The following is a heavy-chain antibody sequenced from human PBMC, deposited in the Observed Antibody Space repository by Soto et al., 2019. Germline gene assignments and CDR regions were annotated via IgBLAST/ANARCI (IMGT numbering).Heavy chain of an antibody. CDR1: GGSISSSTYY. CDR3: VEWLDY. V-gene: IGHV4-39*01. CDR2: IYYSGST. Sequence: PSETLSLTSTVCGGSISSSTYYWGWIRQPPGKGLEWIGSIYYSGSTYYNPSLKSRVTISVDTSKNQFSLKLSSVTAADTAVYYCVEWLDYWGQGTLVTVSS. D-gene: IGHD5-12*01. J-gene: IGHJ4*02.